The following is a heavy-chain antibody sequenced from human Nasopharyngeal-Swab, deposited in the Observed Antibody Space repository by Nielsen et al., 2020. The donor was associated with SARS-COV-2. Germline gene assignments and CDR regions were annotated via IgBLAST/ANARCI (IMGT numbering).Heavy chain of an antibody. D-gene: IGHD5-18*01. J-gene: IGHJ4*02. CDR3: AGDLSQLWFLFDY. V-gene: IGHV3-21*01. CDR2: ISSSSSYI. Sequence: VRQAPGKGLEWVSSISSSSSYIYYADSVKGRFTISRDNAKNSLYLQMNSLRAEDTAVYYCAGDLSQLWFLFDYWGQGTLVTVSS.